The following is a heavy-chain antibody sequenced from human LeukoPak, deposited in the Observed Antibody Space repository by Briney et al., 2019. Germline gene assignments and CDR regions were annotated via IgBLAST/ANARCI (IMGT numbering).Heavy chain of an antibody. D-gene: IGHD6-13*01. Sequence: VASVKVSCKVSGYTLTELSMHWVRQAPGKGLEWMGGFDPEDGETIYAQKFQGRVTMTRNTSISTAYMELSSLRSEDTAVYYCARADINSSSWSEYFQHWGQGTLVTVSS. CDR3: ARADINSSSWSEYFQH. CDR1: GYTLTELS. V-gene: IGHV1-24*01. J-gene: IGHJ1*01. CDR2: FDPEDGET.